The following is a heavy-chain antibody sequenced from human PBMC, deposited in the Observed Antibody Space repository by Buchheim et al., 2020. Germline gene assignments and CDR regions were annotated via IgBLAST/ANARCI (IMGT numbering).Heavy chain of an antibody. D-gene: IGHD3-9*01. CDR3: ARGGRRYFDWLLPPYGMDV. V-gene: IGHV3-48*02. Sequence: VQLVESGGGVVQPGRSLRLSCAASGFTFSSYSMNWVRQAPGKGLEWVSYISSSSSTIYYADSVKGRFTISRDNAKNSLYLQMNSLRDEDTAVYYCARGGRRYFDWLLPPYGMDVWGQGTT. CDR2: ISSSSSTI. CDR1: GFTFSSYS. J-gene: IGHJ6*02.